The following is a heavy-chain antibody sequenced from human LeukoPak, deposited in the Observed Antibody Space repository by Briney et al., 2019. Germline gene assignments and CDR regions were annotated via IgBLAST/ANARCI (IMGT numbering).Heavy chain of an antibody. J-gene: IGHJ4*02. Sequence: ASVKVSCKASGFTFTSSAIQWVRQARGQRLGWIGWIVVGSGNTNYAQKFQERVTITRDMSTSTAYMELSSLRSEDTAVYYCAASPKKRFFDYWGQGTLVTVSS. V-gene: IGHV1-58*02. CDR1: GFTFTSSA. CDR3: AASPKKRFFDY. CDR2: IVVGSGNT.